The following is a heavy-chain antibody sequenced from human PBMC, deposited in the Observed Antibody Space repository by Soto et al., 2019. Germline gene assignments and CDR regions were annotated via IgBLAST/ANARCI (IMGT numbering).Heavy chain of an antibody. CDR1: GFTFSPYW. J-gene: IGHJ5*02. V-gene: IGHV3-7*05. CDR2: IKDDGGDE. CDR3: AGGSGWISDT. D-gene: IGHD6-19*01. Sequence: EVQLVESGGGLVQPGGSLRLSCAASGFTFSPYWMSWVRQAPGKGLEWVAIIKDDGGDEHYLEAVRGRFTISRDNAKKSLYLAMDSLRVEDMAVYYCAGGSGWISDTWGQGTLVTVSS.